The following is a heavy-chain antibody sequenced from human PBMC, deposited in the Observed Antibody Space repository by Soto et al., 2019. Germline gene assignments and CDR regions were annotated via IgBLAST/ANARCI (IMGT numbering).Heavy chain of an antibody. D-gene: IGHD3-22*01. J-gene: IGHJ4*02. CDR2: ISYDGSNK. CDR1: GFTFSSYA. Sequence: GGSLRLSCAASGFTFSSYAMHWVRQAPGKGLEWVAVISYDGSNKYYADSEKGRFTISRDNSKNTLYLQMNSLRAEDTAVYYCAREAAAGYYDSSGCLDYWGQGTLVTVSS. V-gene: IGHV3-30-3*01. CDR3: AREAAAGYYDSSGCLDY.